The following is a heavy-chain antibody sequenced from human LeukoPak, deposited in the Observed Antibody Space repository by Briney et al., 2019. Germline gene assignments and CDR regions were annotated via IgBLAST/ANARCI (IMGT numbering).Heavy chain of an antibody. CDR1: GGSFSGYY. D-gene: IGHD6-19*01. V-gene: IGHV4-34*01. J-gene: IGHJ3*02. CDR2: INHSGST. Sequence: SETLSLTCAVYGGSFSGYYWSWIRQPPGKGLEWIGEINHSGSTNYNPSLKSRVTISVDTSKSQFSLKLSSVTAADTAVYYCARENREWLADAFDIWGQGTMVTVSS. CDR3: ARENREWLADAFDI.